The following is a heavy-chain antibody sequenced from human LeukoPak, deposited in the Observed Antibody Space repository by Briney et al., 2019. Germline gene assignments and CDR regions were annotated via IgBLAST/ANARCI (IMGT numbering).Heavy chain of an antibody. CDR3: ARDSVGYSYGTNWFDP. CDR1: GFTLSSYW. CDR2: IKQDGSEK. V-gene: IGHV3-7*01. J-gene: IGHJ5*02. Sequence: GGSLRLSCAASGFTLSSYWMSWVRQAPGKGLEWVANIKQDGSEKYYVDSVKGRFTISRDNAKNSLYLQMNSLRAEDTAVYYCARDSVGYSYGTNWFDPWGQGTLVTVSS. D-gene: IGHD5-18*01.